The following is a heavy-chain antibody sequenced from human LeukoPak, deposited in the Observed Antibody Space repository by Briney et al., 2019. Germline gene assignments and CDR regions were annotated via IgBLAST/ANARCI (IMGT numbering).Heavy chain of an antibody. CDR1: GGSISGYY. D-gene: IGHD3-9*01. Sequence: SETLPLTCTVSGGSISGYYWSWIRQPPGKGLEWIGYIYYSGNTNYNPSLKSRVTISVDTSKNQFSLKLSSVTAADTAVYYCARNDILTGYYIPGAFDIWGQGTIVTVSS. CDR2: IYYSGNT. V-gene: IGHV4-59*01. CDR3: ARNDILTGYYIPGAFDI. J-gene: IGHJ3*02.